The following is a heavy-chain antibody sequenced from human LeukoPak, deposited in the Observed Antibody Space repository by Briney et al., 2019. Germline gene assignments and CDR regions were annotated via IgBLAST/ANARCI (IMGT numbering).Heavy chain of an antibody. V-gene: IGHV1-3*03. D-gene: IGHD3-9*01. J-gene: IGHJ4*02. CDR1: GYTFTYYA. Sequence: ASVKVSCKASGYTFTYYAIHWVRQAPGQRLEWMGWINAGNGDTKYSQEFQGRVTMTRNTSISTAYMELSSLRSEDTAVYYCARRPSKYYDILTGYYRSEFDYWGQGTLVTVSS. CDR2: INAGNGDT. CDR3: ARRPSKYYDILTGYYRSEFDY.